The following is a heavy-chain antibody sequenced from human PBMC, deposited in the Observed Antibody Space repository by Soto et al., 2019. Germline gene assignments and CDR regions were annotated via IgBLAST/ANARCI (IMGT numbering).Heavy chain of an antibody. Sequence: TLSLSCAVSGVSIYTGGFYWSWIRQLPGKGLEWLGYIYYTGSTQYTPSLKSRLSISTDTSDNQFSLRLNSVTAADTAVYSCATSLVTSRARVDYWGQGTQVTVSS. CDR3: ATSLVTSRARVDY. D-gene: IGHD2-2*01. CDR2: IYYTGST. V-gene: IGHV4-31*11. CDR1: GVSIYTGGFY. J-gene: IGHJ4*02.